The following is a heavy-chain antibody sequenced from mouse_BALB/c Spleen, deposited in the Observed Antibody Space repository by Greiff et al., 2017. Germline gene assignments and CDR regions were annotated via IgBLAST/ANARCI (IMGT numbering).Heavy chain of an antibody. CDR3: ARHYYYGSSYWYFDV. Sequence: DVKLQESGGGLVQPGGSLKLSCAASGFTFSSYTMSWVRQTPEKRLEWVAYISNGGGSTYYPDTVKGRFTISRDNAKNTLYLQMSSLKSEDTAMYYCARHYYYGSSYWYFDVWGAGTTVTVAS. CDR2: ISNGGGST. V-gene: IGHV5-12-2*01. J-gene: IGHJ1*01. CDR1: GFTFSSYT. D-gene: IGHD1-1*01.